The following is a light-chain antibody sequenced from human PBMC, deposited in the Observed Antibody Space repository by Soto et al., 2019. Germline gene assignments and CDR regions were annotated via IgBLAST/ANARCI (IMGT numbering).Light chain of an antibody. V-gene: IGLV2-23*02. J-gene: IGLJ1*01. CDR1: SSDVGSYNL. CDR3: CSYAGSYTFYV. CDR2: EVS. Sequence: QSALTQPASVSGSPGQSITISCTGTSSDVGSYNLVSWYQQHPGKAPKLMIYEVSKRPSGVSDRFSGPKSGNTASLTISGLQAEDEADYYCCSYAGSYTFYVFGTGTKVTVL.